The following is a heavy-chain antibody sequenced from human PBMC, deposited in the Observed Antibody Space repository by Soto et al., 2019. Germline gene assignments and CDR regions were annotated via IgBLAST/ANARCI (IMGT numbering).Heavy chain of an antibody. CDR3: ARGRGYSYGPYYFDY. D-gene: IGHD5-18*01. V-gene: IGHV4-31*03. Sequence: PSETLSLTCTVSGGSITTGGYYWSWIRQLPGKGLEWIGHRYYSGTTYHNPSLRSRLTISGDAPKNQFSLKLSSVTDADTALYYCARGRGYSYGPYYFDYWGQGTLVTVSS. CDR1: GGSITTGGYY. CDR2: RYYSGTT. J-gene: IGHJ4*02.